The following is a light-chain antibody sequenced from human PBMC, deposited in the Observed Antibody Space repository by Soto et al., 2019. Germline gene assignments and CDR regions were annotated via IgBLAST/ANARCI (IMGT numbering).Light chain of an antibody. CDR2: GNG. CDR3: QSYDSSLSGSG. V-gene: IGLV1-40*01. Sequence: QSVLTQPPSVSGAPGQRVTISCSGSSSNIGAPYDVHWYQQLPGTGPKLLVYGNGNRPSGVPDRFSGSKSGSSASLANSGVQAEDEGDYYCQSYDSSLSGSGFGAGTKVTAL. J-gene: IGLJ1*01. CDR1: SSNIGAPYD.